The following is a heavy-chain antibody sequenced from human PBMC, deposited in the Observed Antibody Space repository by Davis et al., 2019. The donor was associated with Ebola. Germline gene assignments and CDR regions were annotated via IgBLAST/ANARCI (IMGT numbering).Heavy chain of an antibody. D-gene: IGHD2-15*01. CDR2: INPNSGGT. Sequence: ASVKVSCKASGYTFSDNYIHWVRQAPGQGLEWMGRINPNSGGTDYPQKFQGRVTMTRDTSISTAYMELSRLRSDDTAVYYCARDRRPGWYFEFDYWGQGTLVTVSS. CDR3: ARDRRPGWYFEFDY. V-gene: IGHV1-2*02. CDR1: GYTFSDNY. J-gene: IGHJ4*02.